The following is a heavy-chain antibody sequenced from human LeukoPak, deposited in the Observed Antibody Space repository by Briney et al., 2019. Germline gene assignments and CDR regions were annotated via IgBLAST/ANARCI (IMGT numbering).Heavy chain of an antibody. D-gene: IGHD2-2*01. J-gene: IGHJ4*02. CDR2: ISWNSGSI. V-gene: IGHV3-9*01. Sequence: GGSLRLSCAASGFTFDDYAMHWVRQAPGKGLEGVSGISWNSGSIGYADSVKGRFTISRDNAKNSLYLQMNSLRAEDTALYYCAKEAYCSSTSCNFDYWGPGTLVTVSS. CDR1: GFTFDDYA. CDR3: AKEAYCSSTSCNFDY.